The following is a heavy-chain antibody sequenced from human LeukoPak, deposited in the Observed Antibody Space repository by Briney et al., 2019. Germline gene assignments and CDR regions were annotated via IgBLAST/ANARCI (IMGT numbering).Heavy chain of an antibody. D-gene: IGHD6-13*01. CDR2: IYSGGST. J-gene: IGHJ3*02. Sequence: GGSLTLSCAASGFTVSSNYMSWVRQAPGKGLEWVSAIYSGGSTYYADSVKGRFTISRDNSKNTLYLQMNSLRAEDTAVYYCARHSNIIAAAGNAFDIWGQGTMVTVSS. CDR1: GFTVSSNY. CDR3: ARHSNIIAAAGNAFDI. V-gene: IGHV3-66*04.